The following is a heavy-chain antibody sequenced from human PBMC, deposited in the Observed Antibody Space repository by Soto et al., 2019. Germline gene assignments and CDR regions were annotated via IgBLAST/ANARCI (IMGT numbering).Heavy chain of an antibody. J-gene: IGHJ4*02. D-gene: IGHD2-15*01. CDR3: ATTKGGYCSGGSCYVDY. CDR2: ISGSGGST. CDR1: GFTFSSYA. Sequence: GGSLRLSCAASGFTFSSYAMSWVRQAPGKGLEWVSAISGSGGSTYYADSVKGRFTISRDNSKNTLYLQMNSLRAEDTAVYYCATTKGGYCSGGSCYVDYWGQGTLVTVSS. V-gene: IGHV3-23*01.